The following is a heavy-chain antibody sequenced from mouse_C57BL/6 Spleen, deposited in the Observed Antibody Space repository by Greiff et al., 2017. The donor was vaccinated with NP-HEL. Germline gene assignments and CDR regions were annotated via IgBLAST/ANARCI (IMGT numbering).Heavy chain of an antibody. CDR1: GYTFTSYW. V-gene: IGHV1-7*01. J-gene: IGHJ2*01. Sequence: QVQLQQSGADLVKPGASVKLSCKASGYTFTSYWMHWVNQRPGQGLEWIGYINPSSGYTKYNQKFKDQATLTADKSSSTAFLQLSSLTYLGSAVYYCASISCYYYFDYWGPGATLTVSS. CDR2: INPSSGYT. CDR3: ASISCYYYFDY.